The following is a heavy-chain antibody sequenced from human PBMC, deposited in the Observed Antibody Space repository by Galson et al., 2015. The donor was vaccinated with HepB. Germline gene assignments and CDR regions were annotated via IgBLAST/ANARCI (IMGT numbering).Heavy chain of an antibody. Sequence: SVKVSCKASGGTFSSYAISWVRQAPGQGLEWMGGIIPIFGTANYAQKFQGRVTITADESTSTAYMELSSLRSEDTAVYYCAIRYSYGSPRAPYYYGMDVWGQGTTVTVSS. CDR3: AIRYSYGSPRAPYYYGMDV. CDR2: IIPIFGTA. CDR1: GGTFSSYA. V-gene: IGHV1-69*13. D-gene: IGHD5-18*01. J-gene: IGHJ6*02.